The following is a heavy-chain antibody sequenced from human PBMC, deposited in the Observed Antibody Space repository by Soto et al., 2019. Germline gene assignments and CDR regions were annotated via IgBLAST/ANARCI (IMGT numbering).Heavy chain of an antibody. D-gene: IGHD2-2*01. Sequence: ASVKVSCKASGYTFTSYYMHWVRQAPGQGLEWMGIINPSGGSTSYAQKFQGRVTMTRDPSTSTVYMELSSLRSEDTAVYYCAIAEYCRSTSCYYYYYGMEVWGQVTTVTVAS. CDR1: GYTFTSYY. V-gene: IGHV1-46*01. CDR2: INPSGGST. CDR3: AIAEYCRSTSCYYYYYGMEV. J-gene: IGHJ6*02.